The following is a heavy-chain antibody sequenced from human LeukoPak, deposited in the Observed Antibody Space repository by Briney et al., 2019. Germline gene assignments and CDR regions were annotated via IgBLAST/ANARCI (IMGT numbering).Heavy chain of an antibody. CDR2: ISAYNGNT. CDR3: ARDQYCSGGSCYSRYFDL. Sequence: ASVKVSCKASGYTFTSYGISWVRQAPGQGLEWVGWISAYNGNTNYAQKLQGRVTMTTDTSTSTAYMELRSLRSDDTAVYYCARDQYCSGGSCYSRYFDLWGRGTLVTVSS. CDR1: GYTFTSYG. D-gene: IGHD2-15*01. J-gene: IGHJ2*01. V-gene: IGHV1-18*01.